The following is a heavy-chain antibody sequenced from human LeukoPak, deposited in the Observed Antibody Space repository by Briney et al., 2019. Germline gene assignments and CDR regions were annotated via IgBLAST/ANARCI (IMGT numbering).Heavy chain of an antibody. V-gene: IGHV3-23*01. J-gene: IGHJ4*02. CDR1: GFTFSTYD. CDR2: VRVYGRST. D-gene: IGHD2-21*01. CDR3: AKPGEPSNYYFDY. Sequence: GGSLRLSCTASGFTFSTYDMSWVRQAPGRGLEWVSTVRVYGRSTYYADSVKGRFTISRDNSKNTLYLQMNSLRAEDTALYYCAKPGEPSNYYFDYWGQGALVTVSS.